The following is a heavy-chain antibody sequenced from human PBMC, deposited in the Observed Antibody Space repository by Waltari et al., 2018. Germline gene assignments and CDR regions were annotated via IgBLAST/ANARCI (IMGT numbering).Heavy chain of an antibody. Sequence: QVHLQESGPGLVRASQTLSLTCTVSGESIRGSRYYWNWIRKPAGKGLEWIGYIYYSGSNNDNPSLKSRVTISVDTSKKQFSLKLSSVTAADTAVYYCARESSGWLYYFDYWGQGTLVTVSS. CDR2: IYYSGSN. J-gene: IGHJ4*02. CDR1: GESIRGSRYY. V-gene: IGHV4-61*10. CDR3: ARESSGWLYYFDY. D-gene: IGHD6-19*01.